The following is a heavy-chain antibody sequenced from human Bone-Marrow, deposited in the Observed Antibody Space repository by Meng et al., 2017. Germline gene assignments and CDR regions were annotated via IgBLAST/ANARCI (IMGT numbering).Heavy chain of an antibody. J-gene: IGHJ4*02. CDR2: FVNNVDT. V-gene: IGHV1-18*01. Sequence: QVHPLPSGAEVKKPGASVRVSCEASGYTFASYGISWLRQAPGQGLEWMGWFVNNVDTYAAQKFQGRVTMTTDTHTSTAFMELRSLRSDDTAVYYCARGTPGRSYSDYWGQGTLVTVSS. D-gene: IGHD3-10*01. CDR3: ARGTPGRSYSDY. CDR1: GYTFASYG.